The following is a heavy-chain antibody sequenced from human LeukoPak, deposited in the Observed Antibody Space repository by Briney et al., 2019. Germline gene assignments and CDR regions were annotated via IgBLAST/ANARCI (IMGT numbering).Heavy chain of an antibody. V-gene: IGHV3-30-3*01. Sequence: GGSLRLSRAPSGFSLCSYAMHCVRQAPGKRLEWGAVISYDGSNKYYADSVKGRFTISIDNSKNTLYVQMNSLRAEDTAVYYCAREGGAYYDSSGTTDFDDWGQVTLVTVSS. J-gene: IGHJ4*02. D-gene: IGHD3-22*01. CDR2: ISYDGSNK. CDR3: AREGGAYYDSSGTTDFDD. CDR1: GFSLCSYA.